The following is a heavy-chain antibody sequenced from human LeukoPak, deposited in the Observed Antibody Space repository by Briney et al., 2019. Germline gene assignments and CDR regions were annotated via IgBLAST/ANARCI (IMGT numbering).Heavy chain of an antibody. D-gene: IGHD3-22*01. CDR3: ARDRADSSGYYYVLYWFDP. CDR1: GYTFTGYY. Sequence: ASVKVSCKASGYTFTGYYMHWVRQAPGQGLEWMGWINPNSGGTNYAQKFQGRVTMTRDTSISTAYMELSRLRSDDTAVYYCARDRADSSGYYYVLYWFDPWGQGTLVTVSS. J-gene: IGHJ5*02. CDR2: INPNSGGT. V-gene: IGHV1-2*02.